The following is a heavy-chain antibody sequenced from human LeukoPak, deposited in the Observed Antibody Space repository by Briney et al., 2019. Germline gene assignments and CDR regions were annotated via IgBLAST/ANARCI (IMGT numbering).Heavy chain of an antibody. V-gene: IGHV3-23*01. Sequence: GGSLRLSCAVSGFPFSSYAMSWVRQAPGKGLEWVSAISGSGGSTYYADSVKGRFTISRDNSKNTLYLQMNSLRAEDTAVYYCAKVNYDYVWGSYGYNWFDPWGQGTLVTVSS. CDR3: AKVNYDYVWGSYGYNWFDP. CDR1: GFPFSSYA. CDR2: ISGSGGST. D-gene: IGHD3-16*01. J-gene: IGHJ5*02.